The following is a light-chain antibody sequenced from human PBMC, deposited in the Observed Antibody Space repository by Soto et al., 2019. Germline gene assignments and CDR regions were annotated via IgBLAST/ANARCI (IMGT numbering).Light chain of an antibody. V-gene: IGKV3-11*01. CDR2: DAS. CDR3: QQHRNWPPIT. J-gene: IGKJ5*01. CDR1: QSVSSY. Sequence: MLLTSLPATLFLPQGKGASLSSGASQSVSSYLAWYQQKPGQAPRLLIYDASTRATGIPARFSGSGSGTDFTLTISSLESEDFAVYYCQQHRNWPPITFGQGTRLEI.